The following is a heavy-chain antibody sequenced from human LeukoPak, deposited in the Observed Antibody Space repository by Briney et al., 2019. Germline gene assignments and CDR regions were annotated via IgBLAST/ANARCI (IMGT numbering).Heavy chain of an antibody. V-gene: IGHV4-61*01. CDR2: IYYSGST. Sequence: PSETLSLTCTVSGGSVSSGSYYWSWIRQPPGKGLEWIGYIYYSGSTNYNPSLKSRVTISVDTSKNQFSLKLSSVTAADTAVYYCARAKAVADYFDYWGQGTLATVSS. D-gene: IGHD6-19*01. J-gene: IGHJ4*02. CDR3: ARAKAVADYFDY. CDR1: GGSVSSGSYY.